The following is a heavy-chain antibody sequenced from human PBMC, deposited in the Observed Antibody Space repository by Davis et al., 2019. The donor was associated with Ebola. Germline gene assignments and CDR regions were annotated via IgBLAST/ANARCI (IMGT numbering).Heavy chain of an antibody. Sequence: MPSETLSLTCTVSGGSLSSSSYYWGWIRQPPGKGLDWIGNIYSSGRTYYNPSLKSRVTISVDTSKNQFSLKLGSVTAADTAMYYCARGHSYGSMVYGMDVWGQGTTVTVSS. J-gene: IGHJ6*02. CDR2: IYSSGRT. V-gene: IGHV4-39*01. CDR1: GGSLSSSSYY. D-gene: IGHD5-18*01. CDR3: ARGHSYGSMVYGMDV.